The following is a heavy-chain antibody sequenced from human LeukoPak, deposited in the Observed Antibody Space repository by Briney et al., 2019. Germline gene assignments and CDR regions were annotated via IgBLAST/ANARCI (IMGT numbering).Heavy chain of an antibody. Sequence: PGGSLRLSCAASGFTFSSYGMHWVRQAPGKGLEWVAVISYDGSNKYYADSVKGRFTISRDNSKNTLYLQMNSLRAEDTAVYYCARSPSLGYCSSTSCYWDYYYGMDVWGQGTTVTVSS. CDR1: GFTFSSYG. CDR2: ISYDGSNK. D-gene: IGHD2-2*01. V-gene: IGHV3-30*03. CDR3: ARSPSLGYCSSTSCYWDYYYGMDV. J-gene: IGHJ6*02.